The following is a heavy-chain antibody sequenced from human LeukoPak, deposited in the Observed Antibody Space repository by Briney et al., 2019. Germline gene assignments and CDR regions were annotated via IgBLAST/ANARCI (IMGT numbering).Heavy chain of an antibody. D-gene: IGHD6-13*01. CDR1: GFTVSSNY. V-gene: IGHV3-66*01. J-gene: IGHJ3*02. CDR2: IYSGGST. CDR3: ARDPRVSIAAAGRDDAFDI. Sequence: GGSLRLSCAASGFTVSSNYMSWVRQAPGKGLEWVSVIYSGGSTYYADSVKGRFTISRDNSKNTLYLQMNSLRAEDTAVYYCARDPRVSIAAAGRDDAFDIWSQGTMVTVSS.